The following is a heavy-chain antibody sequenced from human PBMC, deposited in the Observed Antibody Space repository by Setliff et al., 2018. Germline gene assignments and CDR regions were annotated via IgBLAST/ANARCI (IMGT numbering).Heavy chain of an antibody. J-gene: IGHJ4*02. V-gene: IGHV3-30*03. D-gene: IGHD2-15*01. CDR2: ILDDGVKK. CDR1: GFTFSTYR. Sequence: GSLRLSCAASGFTFSTYRMHWVRQAPGKGLEWVAVILDDGVKKYHADSVEGRFTISRDNSKNTLYLQMNSLRPEDTAVYYCARTCSGSGCYAGLESWGQGTPVTVSS. CDR3: ARTCSGSGCYAGLES.